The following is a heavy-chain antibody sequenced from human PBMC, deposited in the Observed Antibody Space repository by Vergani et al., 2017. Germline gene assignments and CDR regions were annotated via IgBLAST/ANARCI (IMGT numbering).Heavy chain of an antibody. CDR2: IYYSGST. CDR3: ARDEYSSSRLGGSYYYYMDV. V-gene: IGHV4-59*01. Sequence: QVQLQESGPGLVKPSETLSLTCTVSGGSISSYYWSWIRQPPGKGLEWIGYIYYSGSTNYNPSLKSRVTISVDTSKNQFSLKLSAVTAADTAVYYCARDEYSSSRLGGSYYYYMDVWGNGTTVTVSS. J-gene: IGHJ6*03. D-gene: IGHD6-6*01. CDR1: GGSISSYY.